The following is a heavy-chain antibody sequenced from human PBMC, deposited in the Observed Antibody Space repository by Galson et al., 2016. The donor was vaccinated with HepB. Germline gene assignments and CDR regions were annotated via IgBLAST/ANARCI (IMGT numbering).Heavy chain of an antibody. V-gene: IGHV5-51*01. J-gene: IGHJ5*02. CDR3: ARRQVMVGSRDWFDP. CDR1: GYNFSSDW. Sequence: QSGAEVKKPGESLTISCKASGYNFSSDWIGWVRQMSGKGLEWVGIIYPGDSYTTYSPSFQGQVTISADKSISPAYLQWRSLKASDTAMYYCARRQVMVGSRDWFDPWGQGTLVTVSS. CDR2: IYPGDSYT. D-gene: IGHD1-26*01.